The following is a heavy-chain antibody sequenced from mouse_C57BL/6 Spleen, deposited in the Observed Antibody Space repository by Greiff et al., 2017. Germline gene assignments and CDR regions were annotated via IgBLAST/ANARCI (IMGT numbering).Heavy chain of an antibody. CDR1: GYAFSSSW. CDR3: ARSSGSTMEYYFDD. Sequence: QVQLQQSGPELVKPGASVKISCKASGYAFSSSWMNWVKQRPGKGLEWIGRIYPGDGDTNYNGKFKGKATLTADKSSSTAYMQLSSLTSEDSAVYVCARSSGSTMEYYFDDWGQGTTLTVSS. CDR2: IYPGDGDT. D-gene: IGHD2-1*01. V-gene: IGHV1-82*01. J-gene: IGHJ2*01.